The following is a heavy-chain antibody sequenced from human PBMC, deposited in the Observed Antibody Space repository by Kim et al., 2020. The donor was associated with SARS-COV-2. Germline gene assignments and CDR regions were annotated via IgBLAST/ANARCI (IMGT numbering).Heavy chain of an antibody. Sequence: ASVKVSCKAFGYTFTSYGISWVRQAPGQGLEWMGWISAYNGNTNYAQKLQGRVTMTTDTSTSTAYMELRSLRSDDTAVYYCARDNDILTGYPASVDYWGQGTLVTVSS. D-gene: IGHD3-9*01. CDR3: ARDNDILTGYPASVDY. CDR1: GYTFTSYG. J-gene: IGHJ4*02. CDR2: ISAYNGNT. V-gene: IGHV1-18*01.